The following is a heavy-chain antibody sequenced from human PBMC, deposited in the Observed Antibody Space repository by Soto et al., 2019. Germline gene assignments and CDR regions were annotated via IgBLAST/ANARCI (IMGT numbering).Heavy chain of an antibody. CDR1: GDSVSSNSAA. Sequence: SQTLSLTCAISGDSVSSNSAAWNWIRQSPSRGLEWLGRTYYRSKWYNEYAVSVKSRITIKPDTSKNQFALQLNSVIPEDTAVYNCAGVQEGALAYWGQGTLVTVYS. J-gene: IGHJ4*02. CDR2: TYYRSKWYN. V-gene: IGHV6-1*01. D-gene: IGHD1-26*01. CDR3: AGVQEGALAY.